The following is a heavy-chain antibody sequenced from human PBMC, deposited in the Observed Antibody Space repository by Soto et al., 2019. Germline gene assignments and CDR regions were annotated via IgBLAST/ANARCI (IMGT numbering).Heavy chain of an antibody. Sequence: GESLKISCKGSGYSFSIYWIGWVRQVPGKGLEWMGIIYPGDSDTTYSPSFQGQVTMSADKSISTAYLQWSSLKASDTAIYYCARRVTLRGYRHTIDYWGQGTLVTVSS. J-gene: IGHJ4*02. CDR3: ARRVTLRGYRHTIDY. V-gene: IGHV5-51*01. CDR1: GYSFSIYW. CDR2: IYPGDSDT. D-gene: IGHD5-18*01.